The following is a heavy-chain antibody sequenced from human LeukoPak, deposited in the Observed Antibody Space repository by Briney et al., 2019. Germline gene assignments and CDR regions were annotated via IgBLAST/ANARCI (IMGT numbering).Heavy chain of an antibody. CDR3: ARADVDTALGADY. CDR1: GFTFSDYY. Sequence: PGGSLRLSCAASGFTFSDYYMSWIRQAPGKGLEWVSYISSSGSTIYYADSVKGRFAISRDNAKNSLYLQMNSLRAEDTAVYYCARADVDTALGADYWGQGTLVTVSS. CDR2: ISSSGSTI. D-gene: IGHD5-18*01. V-gene: IGHV3-11*01. J-gene: IGHJ4*02.